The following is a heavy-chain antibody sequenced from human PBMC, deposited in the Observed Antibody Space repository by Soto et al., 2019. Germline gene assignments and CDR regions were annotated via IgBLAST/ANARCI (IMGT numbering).Heavy chain of an antibody. CDR2: FDPEDGET. Sequence: ASVKVSCKVSGYTLTELSMHWVRQAPGKGLEWMGGFDPEDGETIYAQKFQGRVTMTEDTSTDTAYMELSSLRSEDTAVYYCATSDPGFLEWLLFGYWGQGTLVTVSS. D-gene: IGHD3-3*01. V-gene: IGHV1-24*01. CDR1: GYTLTELS. CDR3: ATSDPGFLEWLLFGY. J-gene: IGHJ4*02.